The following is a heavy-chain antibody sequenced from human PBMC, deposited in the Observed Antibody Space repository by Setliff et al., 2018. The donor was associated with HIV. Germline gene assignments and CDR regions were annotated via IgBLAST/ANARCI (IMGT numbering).Heavy chain of an antibody. J-gene: IGHJ4*02. CDR1: GYNFATYW. CDR3: ARLSKYYDFWTPDS. V-gene: IGHV5-51*01. D-gene: IGHD3-3*01. Sequence: GESLKISCKASGYNFATYWIAWVRQMPGQGLECMGMIYPGDSDTRYSPSFQGQVTISADKSTNTAYLQWTSLKAPDSAMYYCARLSKYYDFWTPDSWGQGTLVTVSS. CDR2: IYPGDSDT.